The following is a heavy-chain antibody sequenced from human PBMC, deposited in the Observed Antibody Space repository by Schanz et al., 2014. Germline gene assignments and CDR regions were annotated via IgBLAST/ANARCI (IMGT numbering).Heavy chain of an antibody. J-gene: IGHJ4*02. Sequence: EVQLVESGGGLIQPGGSLRLSCAASGFTFGDYAMTWVRQIPGKGLEWVAYISSSSSTIHYADSVKGRFTISRDNAKNSLYLQMDSLRAEDTAVYYCARDLPRTFLFDYWGQGTLVTVSS. CDR1: GFTFGDYA. CDR2: ISSSSSTI. V-gene: IGHV3-48*01. CDR3: ARDLPRTFLFDY.